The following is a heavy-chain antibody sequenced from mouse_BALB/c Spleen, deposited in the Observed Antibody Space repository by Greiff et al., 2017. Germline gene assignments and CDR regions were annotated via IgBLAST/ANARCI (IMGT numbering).Heavy chain of an antibody. Sequence: QVQLQQSGPGLVAPSQSLSITCTVSGFSLTSYDISWIRQPPGKGLEWLGVIWTGGGTNYNSAFMSRLSISKDNSKSQVFLKMNSLQTDDTAIYYCVRDQEGAMDYWGQGTSVTVSS. CDR2: IWTGGGT. J-gene: IGHJ4*01. V-gene: IGHV2-9-2*01. CDR3: VRDQEGAMDY. CDR1: GFSLTSYD.